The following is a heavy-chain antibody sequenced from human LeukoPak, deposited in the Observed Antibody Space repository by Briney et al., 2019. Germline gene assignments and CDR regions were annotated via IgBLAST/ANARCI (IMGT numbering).Heavy chain of an antibody. CDR1: GFTVSNKY. J-gene: IGHJ4*02. V-gene: IGHV3-53*01. D-gene: IGHD6-13*01. CDR3: ASVLSDSSGWYHFDS. CDR2: INSGGTT. Sequence: GGSLRLSCAASGFTVSNKYMSWVRQVPGKGLEWVSFINSGGTTYYGDSVKGRFTIPRDNSRNTLFLQVNSLRAEDTPVYYCASVLSDSSGWYHFDSWGQGTLVTVSS.